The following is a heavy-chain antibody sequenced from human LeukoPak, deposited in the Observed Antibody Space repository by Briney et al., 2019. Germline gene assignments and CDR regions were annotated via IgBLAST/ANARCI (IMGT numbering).Heavy chain of an antibody. Sequence: ASVKVSCKASGYTFTNYDINWVRQATGQGLEWMGWMNPNSGNTGYAQKFQGRVTMTRNTSISTSYMELSSLKSEDTAVYYCARDFITIFGVVIPGNEFYFDYWGQGTLVTVSS. CDR3: ARDFITIFGVVIPGNEFYFDY. CDR2: MNPNSGNT. D-gene: IGHD3-3*01. J-gene: IGHJ4*02. V-gene: IGHV1-8*01. CDR1: GYTFTNYD.